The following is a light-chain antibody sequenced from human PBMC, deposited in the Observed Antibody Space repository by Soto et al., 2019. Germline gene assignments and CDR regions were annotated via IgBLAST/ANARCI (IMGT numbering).Light chain of an antibody. Sequence: DIVMTQSPDSLAVSMGERATINCRSSQSVLFSSNNKNDLAWYQQKPGQPPKLLIYWASTRESGVPDRFSGSGSGTDFTLTISSLRAEDVAVYYCQQYYSTPWTFGQWTKGEIK. CDR1: QSVLFSSNNKND. CDR2: WAS. J-gene: IGKJ1*01. V-gene: IGKV4-1*01. CDR3: QQYYSTPWT.